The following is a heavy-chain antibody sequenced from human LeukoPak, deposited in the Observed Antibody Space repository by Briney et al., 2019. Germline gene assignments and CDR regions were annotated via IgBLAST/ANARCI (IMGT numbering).Heavy chain of an antibody. V-gene: IGHV1-46*01. J-gene: IGHJ3*01. CDR1: GYTFTSYY. CDR2: INPSGGST. Sequence: ASVKVSCKASGYTFTSYYMHWLRQAPGQGLEWMGIINPSGGSTSYAQKFQGRVTMTRDMSTSAVYMELSRLRTDVTAVYYGARDGADNSGYYFGSLWGQGTMVTVSS. CDR3: ARDGADNSGYYFGSL. D-gene: IGHD3-22*01.